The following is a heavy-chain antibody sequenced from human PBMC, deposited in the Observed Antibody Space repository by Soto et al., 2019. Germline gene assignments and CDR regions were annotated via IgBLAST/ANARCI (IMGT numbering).Heavy chain of an antibody. Sequence: QVQLVQSGAEVKKPGSSVKVSCKASGGTFRNSAFSWVRQAPGQGREWMGEVIPIFGTTPYAQKFQGRVTITADESTNTAYMELCRLISEDTAVYYCDRRFIQDNVGNDDSFDIWGQGTMVTVSS. D-gene: IGHD1-1*01. CDR1: GGTFRNSA. V-gene: IGHV1-69*01. J-gene: IGHJ3*02. CDR2: VIPIFGTT. CDR3: DRRFIQDNVGNDDSFDI.